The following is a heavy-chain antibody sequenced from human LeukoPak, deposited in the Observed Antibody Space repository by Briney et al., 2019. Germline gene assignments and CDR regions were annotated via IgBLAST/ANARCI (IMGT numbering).Heavy chain of an antibody. D-gene: IGHD3-10*01. V-gene: IGHV4-59*12. Sequence: SETLSLTCTVSGGSISSYYWSWIRQPPGKGLEWIGYIYYSGSTNYNPSLKSRVTISVDTSKNQFSLKLSSVTAADTAVYYCARPYLRGRYFQHWGQGTLVTVSS. CDR3: ARPYLRGRYFQH. CDR2: IYYSGST. CDR1: GGSISSYY. J-gene: IGHJ1*01.